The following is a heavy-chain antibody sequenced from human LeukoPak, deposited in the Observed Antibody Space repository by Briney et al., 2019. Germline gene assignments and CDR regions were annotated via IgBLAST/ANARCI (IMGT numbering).Heavy chain of an antibody. D-gene: IGHD6-13*01. CDR2: INGDGSST. CDR3: ARVTDSSSWVIAY. CDR1: GFTFSNYG. J-gene: IGHJ4*02. V-gene: IGHV3-74*01. Sequence: GGSLRLSCVASGFTFSNYGMHWVRQAPGKGLVWVSRINGDGSSTNYADSVRGRFTISRDNAKNTLYLQMNSLRAEDTAVYYCARVTDSSSWVIAYWGQGTLVTVSS.